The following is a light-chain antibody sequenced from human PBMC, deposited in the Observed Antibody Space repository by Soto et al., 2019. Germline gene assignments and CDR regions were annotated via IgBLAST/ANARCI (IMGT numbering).Light chain of an antibody. CDR2: DVS. CDR3: CSYAGSSTTYV. CDR1: SXDIGSYSL. V-gene: IGLV2-23*02. Sequence: QSVLTQPASVSGSPGQSITISCTGTSXDIGSYSLVSWYQHHPGKAPKLMIYDVSKRPSGVSNRFSASKSGNTASLTISGLQAEDEADYYCCSYAGSSTTYVFGTGTKVTVL. J-gene: IGLJ1*01.